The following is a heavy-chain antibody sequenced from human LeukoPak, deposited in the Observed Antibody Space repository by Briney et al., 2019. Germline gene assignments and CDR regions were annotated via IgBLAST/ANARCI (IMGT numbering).Heavy chain of an antibody. CDR1: GFTFSDYY. D-gene: IGHD3-10*01. V-gene: IGHV3-11*04. J-gene: IGHJ3*02. Sequence: GGSLRLSCAASGFTFSDYYMSWIRQAPGKGLEWVSYISSSGSTIYYADSVKGRFTISRDNAKNSLYLQMNSLRAEDTAVYYCARESYYYGSGSYWSLGDAFDIWGQGTMVTVSS. CDR2: ISSSGSTI. CDR3: ARESYYYGSGSYWSLGDAFDI.